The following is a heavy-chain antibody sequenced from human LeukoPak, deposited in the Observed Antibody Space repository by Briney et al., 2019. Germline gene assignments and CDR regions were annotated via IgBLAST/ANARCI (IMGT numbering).Heavy chain of an antibody. J-gene: IGHJ3*02. Sequence: SETLSLTCTVSGGSISSYYWSWIRQPPGKGLEWIGYIYYSGSTDYNPSLKSRVTISVDTSKNQFSLKLSSVTAADTAVYYCARQYYDSSGYYYFNAFDIWGQGTMVTVSS. D-gene: IGHD3-22*01. CDR3: ARQYYDSSGYYYFNAFDI. CDR1: GGSISSYY. V-gene: IGHV4-59*08. CDR2: IYYSGST.